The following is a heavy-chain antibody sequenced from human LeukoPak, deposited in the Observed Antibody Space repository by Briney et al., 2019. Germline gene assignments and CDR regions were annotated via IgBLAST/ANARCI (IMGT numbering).Heavy chain of an antibody. J-gene: IGHJ6*02. D-gene: IGHD2-2*01. V-gene: IGHV3-33*08. Sequence: GGSLRLSCAASGFTFSSYWMSWVRQAPGKGLEWVAVIWYDGSNKYYADSVKGRFTISRDNSKNTLYLQMNSLRAEDTAVYYCARARYCSSTSCFNYYYYGMDVWGQGTTVTVSS. CDR1: GFTFSSYW. CDR2: IWYDGSNK. CDR3: ARARYCSSTSCFNYYYYGMDV.